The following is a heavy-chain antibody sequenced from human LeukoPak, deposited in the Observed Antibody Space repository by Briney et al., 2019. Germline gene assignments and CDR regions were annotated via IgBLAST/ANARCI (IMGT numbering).Heavy chain of an antibody. CDR3: ARVTVNIVVVPAAHYFDY. D-gene: IGHD2-2*01. J-gene: IGHJ4*02. Sequence: PGGSLRLSCAASGFTFSSYSMNWVRQAPGKGLEWVSSISSSSSYRYYADSVKGRFTISRDNAKNSLYLQMNSLRAEDTAVYYCARVTVNIVVVPAAHYFDYWGQGTLVTVSS. V-gene: IGHV3-21*01. CDR1: GFTFSSYS. CDR2: ISSSSSYR.